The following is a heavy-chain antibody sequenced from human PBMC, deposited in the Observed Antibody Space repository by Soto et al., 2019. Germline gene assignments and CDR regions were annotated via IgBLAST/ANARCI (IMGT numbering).Heavy chain of an antibody. CDR2: INHSGTV. CDR3: ARAGAALVRGSIGGFDY. J-gene: IGHJ4*02. D-gene: IGHD3-10*01. Sequence: QVHLQQWGAGLLKPSETLSLTCAVNGGAFNGYYWTWIRQSPGKGLQWIGEINHSGTVDYNPSLKSSVTFSIDTSKKQFSLTLTSVTAADTAVYYCARAGAALVRGSIGGFDYWGQGTLVTVSS. CDR1: GGAFNGYY. V-gene: IGHV4-34*01.